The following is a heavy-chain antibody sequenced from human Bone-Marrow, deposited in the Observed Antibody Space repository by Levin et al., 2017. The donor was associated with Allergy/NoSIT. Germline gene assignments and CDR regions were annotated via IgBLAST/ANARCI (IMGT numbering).Heavy chain of an antibody. J-gene: IGHJ4*02. CDR1: GFTFSTYV. V-gene: IGHV3-30*18. Sequence: QAGGSLRLSCAASGFTFSTYVMHWVRQAPGKGLEWVAVISFDGSFKEYADSVKGRFTISRDNSKNTLHLQMNSLRPEDTAVYYCAKDLVPEGYTYGYGLTDWGQGTLVTVSS. CDR2: ISFDGSFK. CDR3: AKDLVPEGYTYGYGLTD. D-gene: IGHD5-18*01.